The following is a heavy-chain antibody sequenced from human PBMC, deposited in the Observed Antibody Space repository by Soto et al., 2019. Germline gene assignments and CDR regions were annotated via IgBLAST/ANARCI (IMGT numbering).Heavy chain of an antibody. J-gene: IGHJ5*02. CDR1: GGSISSSNYY. V-gene: IGHV4-39*01. CDR3: ARPIEGGSSGYYH. Sequence: QLQLQESGPGLVKSSETLSLTCTVSGGSISSSNYYWAWIRQPPGKGLERIGSFYYSGSTYYKPSLKSRVSISVDTSKNQFALKLSSVTAADTAVYYCARPIEGGSSGYYHWGQGTLVTVSS. D-gene: IGHD3-22*01. CDR2: FYYSGST.